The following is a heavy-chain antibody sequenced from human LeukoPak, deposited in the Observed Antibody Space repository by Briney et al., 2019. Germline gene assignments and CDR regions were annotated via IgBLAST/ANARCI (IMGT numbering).Heavy chain of an antibody. CDR3: ASIPGYYGSGY. CDR1: GFTFSSYA. CDR2: ISYDGSNK. D-gene: IGHD3-10*01. V-gene: IGHV3-30*04. J-gene: IGHJ4*02. Sequence: GGSLRLSCAASGFTFSSYAMHWVRQAPGKGLEWVAVISYDGSNKYYADSVKGRFTISRDNSKNTLYLEMNSLRAEDTAVYYCASIPGYYGSGYLGQGTLVTVSS.